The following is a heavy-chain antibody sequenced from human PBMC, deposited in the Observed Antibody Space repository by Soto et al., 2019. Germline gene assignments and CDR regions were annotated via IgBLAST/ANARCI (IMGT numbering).Heavy chain of an antibody. D-gene: IGHD3-10*01. CDR3: APSYGSGSTHFDY. CDR1: GGTFNFYT. J-gene: IGHJ4*02. V-gene: IGHV1-69*02. Sequence: QVELVQSGAEVKKPGSSVKVSCTASGGTFNFYTINWVRQAPGQRPEGVGRVNPIVGMPSSASKFQGRVTMTAGKSTRKAYMDLTGLTAEDTAVYYCAPSYGSGSTHFDYWGQGALVTVAS. CDR2: VNPIVGMP.